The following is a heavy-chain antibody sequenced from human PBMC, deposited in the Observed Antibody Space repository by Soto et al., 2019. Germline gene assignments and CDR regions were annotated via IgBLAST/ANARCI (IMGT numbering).Heavy chain of an antibody. CDR3: ARGDFDSSANYYAGWFDP. CDR1: GYIFTGYY. Sequence: QVQLVQSGAEVKKPGASVKVSCKASGYIFTGYYMHWLRQAPGQGLEWMGWFNPNRGGTKYAQKFQGRVTMTNDTSINTAYMELSGLISDDTAVYYCARGDFDSSANYYAGWFDPWGQGTLVTVSS. V-gene: IGHV1-2*02. D-gene: IGHD3-22*01. J-gene: IGHJ5*02. CDR2: FNPNRGGT.